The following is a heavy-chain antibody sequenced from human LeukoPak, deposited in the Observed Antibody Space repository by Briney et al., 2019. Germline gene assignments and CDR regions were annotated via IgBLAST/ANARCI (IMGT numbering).Heavy chain of an antibody. V-gene: IGHV4-30-2*01. CDR3: ARAAAGNYGTDV. Sequence: PSETLSLTCAVSGGSISSGGYSWSWIRQPPGKGLEWIGYIYHSGSTYYNPSLKSRDTISVDRSKDQFSLKLSSVTAADTAVYYCARAAAGNYGTDVWGQGTTVTVSS. D-gene: IGHD6-13*01. J-gene: IGHJ6*02. CDR1: GGSISSGGYS. CDR2: IYHSGST.